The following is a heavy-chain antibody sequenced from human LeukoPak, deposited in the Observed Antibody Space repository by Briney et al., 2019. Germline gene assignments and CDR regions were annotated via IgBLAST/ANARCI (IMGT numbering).Heavy chain of an antibody. Sequence: GGSLRLSCAASGFTFSSYGMHWVRQASGKGLEWVAVISYDGSNKYYADSVKGRFTISRDNSKNTLYVQMNSLRAEDTAVYYCAKDLIRGYSGYDLGTFDYWGQGTLVTVSS. CDR3: AKDLIRGYSGYDLGTFDY. CDR1: GFTFSSYG. J-gene: IGHJ4*02. CDR2: ISYDGSNK. D-gene: IGHD5-12*01. V-gene: IGHV3-30*18.